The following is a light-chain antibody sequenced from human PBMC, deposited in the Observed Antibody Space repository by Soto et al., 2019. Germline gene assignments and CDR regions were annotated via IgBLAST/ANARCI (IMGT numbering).Light chain of an antibody. Sequence: QSVLTQSPSASASLGASVKLTCTLSSGHSSYAIAWHQQQPETGPRYLMKLNSDGSHSKGDGIPDRFSGSSSVAERYLTISCLQSEDEADYYCPTWGTGSVVFCGGTKVTVL. V-gene: IGLV4-69*01. J-gene: IGLJ2*01. CDR3: PTWGTGSVV. CDR1: SGHSSYA. CDR2: LNSDGSH.